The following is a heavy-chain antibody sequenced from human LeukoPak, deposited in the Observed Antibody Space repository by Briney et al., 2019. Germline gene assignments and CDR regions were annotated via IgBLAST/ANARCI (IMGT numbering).Heavy chain of an antibody. V-gene: IGHV3-30-3*01. Sequence: PGGALRLSCVAPGFTFSSYTMHWVRQAPGQGLGWGALIPYDESNKYYADSVKGRFTISRDNSKNTLYLQMNSLRAEDTTVYYCARSGYSGRYPAYFDYWGQGTLVTVSS. D-gene: IGHD1-26*01. CDR2: IPYDESNK. CDR1: GFTFSSYT. CDR3: ARSGYSGRYPAYFDY. J-gene: IGHJ4*02.